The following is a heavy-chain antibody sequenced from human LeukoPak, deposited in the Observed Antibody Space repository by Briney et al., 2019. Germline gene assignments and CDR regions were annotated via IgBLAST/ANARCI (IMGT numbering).Heavy chain of an antibody. CDR3: AREAYGDYTGMDV. D-gene: IGHD4-17*01. Sequence: GGSLRLSCAASGFTFSSYSMNWVRQAPGKGLEWVSYISSSSSTIYYADSVKGRFTISRDNAKNSLYLQMNSLRAEDTAVYYCAREAYGDYTGMDVWGQGTTVTVSS. CDR1: GFTFSSYS. J-gene: IGHJ6*02. V-gene: IGHV3-48*01. CDR2: ISSSSSTI.